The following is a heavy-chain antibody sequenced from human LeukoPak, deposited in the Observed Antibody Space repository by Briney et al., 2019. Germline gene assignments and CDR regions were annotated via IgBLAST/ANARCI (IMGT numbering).Heavy chain of an antibody. CDR3: ARGYSSSSEGSFDY. CDR2: ISYDGSNS. J-gene: IGHJ4*02. CDR1: GFIFSDYG. D-gene: IGHD6-6*01. Sequence: GGSLRLSCAAPGFIFSDYGMYWVRQAPGKGLEWLAVISYDGSNSYYADSVKGRFTIARDNSKNTLNLQMNSLRAEDTAVYYCARGYSSSSEGSFDYWGQGTLVTVSS. V-gene: IGHV3-33*01.